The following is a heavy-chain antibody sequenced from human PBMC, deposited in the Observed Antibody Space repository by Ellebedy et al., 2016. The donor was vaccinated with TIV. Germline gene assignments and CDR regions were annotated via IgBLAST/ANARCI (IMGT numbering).Heavy chain of an antibody. V-gene: IGHV3-21*01. CDR3: ETSRARVY. CDR1: GFTFSSYT. J-gene: IGHJ4*02. Sequence: GESLKISCAASGFTFSSYTINWVRQTPGKGLEWVSSISSSGSYLYYADSVKGRFTISRANAKNSLYLQMNSLRVDDTAVYYCETSRARVYWGQGTLVTVSS. CDR2: ISSSGSYL.